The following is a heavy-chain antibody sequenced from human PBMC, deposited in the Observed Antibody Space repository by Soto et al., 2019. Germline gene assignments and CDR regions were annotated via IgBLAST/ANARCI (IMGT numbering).Heavy chain of an antibody. CDR2: IKSKTDGGTT. V-gene: IGHV3-15*01. Sequence: GGSLRLSCAASGFTFSNAWISWVRQAPWKGLEWVGRIKSKTDGGTTDYAAPVKGRFTISRDDSKNTLYLQMNSLKTEDTAVYYCNTGLTAAFLTGYGGVDYWGQGTLVTVCS. CDR3: NTGLTAAFLTGYGGVDY. J-gene: IGHJ4*02. D-gene: IGHD3-9*01. CDR1: GFTFSNAW.